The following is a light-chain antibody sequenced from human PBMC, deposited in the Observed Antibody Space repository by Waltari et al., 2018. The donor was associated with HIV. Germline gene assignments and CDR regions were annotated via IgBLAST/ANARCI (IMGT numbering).Light chain of an antibody. CDR3: SSYPGSFPWV. Sequence: QSALTQPPSASGSPGQSVTISCTGSSSDVGRYNYVSWYQQHPGKSPKLIIYEVTKRPSGVPDRFSGSKSGNTASLTVSGLRAEDEADYYCSSYPGSFPWVFGGGTKLTVL. CDR2: EVT. J-gene: IGLJ3*02. CDR1: SSDVGRYNY. V-gene: IGLV2-8*01.